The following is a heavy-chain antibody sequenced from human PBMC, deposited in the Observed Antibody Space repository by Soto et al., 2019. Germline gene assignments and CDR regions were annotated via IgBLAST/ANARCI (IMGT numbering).Heavy chain of an antibody. D-gene: IGHD2-15*01. J-gene: IGHJ3*02. CDR3: AKARIPVVVVAVNYAFDI. CDR1: GFTFDDYA. CDR2: ISWNSGSI. Sequence: GGSLRLSCASSGFTFDDYAMHWVRQAPGKGLEWVSGISWNSGSIGYADSVKGRFTISRDNAKNSLYLQMNSLRAEDTALYYYAKARIPVVVVAVNYAFDIWGQGTMVTVS. V-gene: IGHV3-9*01.